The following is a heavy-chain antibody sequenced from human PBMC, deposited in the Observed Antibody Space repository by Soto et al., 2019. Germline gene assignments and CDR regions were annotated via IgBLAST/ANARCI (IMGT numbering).Heavy chain of an antibody. J-gene: IGHJ6*02. CDR3: ARDYSLYCSSTSCYGYYYYGMDV. CDR2: ISAYNGNT. V-gene: IGHV1-18*01. CDR1: GYTFTSYG. D-gene: IGHD2-2*01. Sequence: ASVKVSCKASGYTFTSYGISWVRQAPGQGLEWMGWISAYNGNTNYAQKLQGRVTMTTDTSTSTAYMELSSLRSEDTAVYYCARDYSLYCSSTSCYGYYYYGMDVWGQGTTVTVSS.